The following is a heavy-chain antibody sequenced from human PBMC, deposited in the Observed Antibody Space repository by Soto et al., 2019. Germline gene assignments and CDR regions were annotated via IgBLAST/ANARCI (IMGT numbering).Heavy chain of an antibody. D-gene: IGHD6-13*01. CDR2: ISGSGSST. Sequence: GGSLRLSCAASGFTFSSYAMSWVRQAPGKGLEWVSAISGSGSSTYYADSVKGRFTISRDNSKNTLYLQMNSLRAEDTAVYYCAKDLYSSSWGYFQHWGQGTLVTVSS. CDR1: GFTFSSYA. V-gene: IGHV3-23*01. J-gene: IGHJ1*01. CDR3: AKDLYSSSWGYFQH.